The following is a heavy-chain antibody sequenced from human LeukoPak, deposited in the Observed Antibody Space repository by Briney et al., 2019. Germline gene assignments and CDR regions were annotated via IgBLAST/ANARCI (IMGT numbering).Heavy chain of an antibody. J-gene: IGHJ6*02. Sequence: SETLSLTCAVYGGSFSGYYWSWIRQPPGKGLEWIGYIYYSGSTNYNPSLKSRVTISVDTSKNQFSLKLSSVTAADTAVYYCARDRWELATIRNYYYGMDVWGQGTTVTVSS. CDR2: IYYSGST. D-gene: IGHD5-24*01. CDR1: GGSFSGYY. V-gene: IGHV4-59*01. CDR3: ARDRWELATIRNYYYGMDV.